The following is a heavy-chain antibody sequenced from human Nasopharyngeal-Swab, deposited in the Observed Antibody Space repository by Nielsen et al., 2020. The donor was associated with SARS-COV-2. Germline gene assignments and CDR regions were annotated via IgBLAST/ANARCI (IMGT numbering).Heavy chain of an antibody. Sequence: SLKTSCAASGFTFDDYAMHWVRQAPGKGLEWVSGISWNSGSIGYADSVKGRFTISRDNAKNSLYLQMNSLRAEDTALYYCAKANYDYVWGSYSDYWGQGTLVTVSS. D-gene: IGHD3-16*01. CDR1: GFTFDDYA. J-gene: IGHJ4*02. CDR2: ISWNSGSI. CDR3: AKANYDYVWGSYSDY. V-gene: IGHV3-9*01.